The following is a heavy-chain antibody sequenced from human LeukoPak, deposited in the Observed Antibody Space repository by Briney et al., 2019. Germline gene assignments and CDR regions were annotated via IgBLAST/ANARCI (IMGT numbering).Heavy chain of an antibody. CDR2: ISYDGSNK. CDR1: GFTFSSYA. CDR3: AREGYCGGDCYSNYFDY. V-gene: IGHV3-30-3*01. D-gene: IGHD2-21*02. J-gene: IGHJ4*02. Sequence: GGSLRLSCAASGFTFSSYAMHWVRQAPGKGLEWVAVISYDGSNKYYADSVKGRFTISRDNSKNTLYLQMSSLRAEDTAVYYCAREGYCGGDCYSNYFDYWGQGTLVTVSS.